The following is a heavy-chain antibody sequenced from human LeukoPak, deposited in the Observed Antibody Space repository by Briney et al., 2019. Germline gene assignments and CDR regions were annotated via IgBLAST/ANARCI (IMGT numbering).Heavy chain of an antibody. CDR2: ISSGSSTI. CDR3: ARGHTAVTRHFDF. V-gene: IGHV3-21*01. J-gene: IGHJ4*02. CDR1: GFTVSSNY. Sequence: GGSLRLSCAASGFTVSSNYMTWVRQAPGKGLEWVSIISSGSSTIFSADALKGRFTISRDDAKNLLYLDMNSLRAEDTAVYYCARGHTAVTRHFDFWGQGTLVTVSS. D-gene: IGHD4-17*01.